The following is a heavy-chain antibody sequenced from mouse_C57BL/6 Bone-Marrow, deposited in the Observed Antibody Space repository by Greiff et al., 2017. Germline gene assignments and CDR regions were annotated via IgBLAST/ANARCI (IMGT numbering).Heavy chain of an antibody. J-gene: IGHJ2*01. D-gene: IGHD1-1*01. V-gene: IGHV5-9*01. CDR1: GFTFSSYT. CDR2: ISGGGGNT. CDR3: ARNYYGSSYGY. Sequence: VQLKESGGGLVKPGGSLKLSCAASGFTFSSYTMSWVRQTPEKRLEWVATISGGGGNTYYPDSVKGRFTISRDNAKNTLYLQMSSLRSEDTALYYCARNYYGSSYGYWGQGTTLTVSS.